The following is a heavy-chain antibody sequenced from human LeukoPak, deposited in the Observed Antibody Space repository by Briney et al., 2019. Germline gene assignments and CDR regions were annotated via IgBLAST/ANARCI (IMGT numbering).Heavy chain of an antibody. CDR3: ARLVYGSGGSYFDY. J-gene: IGHJ4*02. CDR1: GGSISSYY. V-gene: IGHV4-59*08. Sequence: SETLSLTCTVSGGSISSYYWSWIRQTPGKGLEWIGYIYYSGSTNYNPSLKSRVTISVDTSKNQFSLKLSSVTAADTAVYYCARLVYGSGGSYFDYWGQGTLVTVSS. D-gene: IGHD3-10*01. CDR2: IYYSGST.